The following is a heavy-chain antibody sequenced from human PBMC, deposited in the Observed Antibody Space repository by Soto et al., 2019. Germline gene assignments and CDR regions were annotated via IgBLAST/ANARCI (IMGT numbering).Heavy chain of an antibody. CDR3: VTAIAANTSDHY. CDR2: IYSGGST. V-gene: IGHV3-66*01. D-gene: IGHD6-13*01. CDR1: GFIVSNTY. J-gene: IGHJ4*02. Sequence: EVQLVESGGGLVQPGGSLRLSCAASGFIVSNTYMSWVRQAPGKGLEWVSFIYSGGSTFYADYVKGRFTVSRDSSTTMLYLQMSSLTAADTAVYYCVTAIAANTSDHYFGQGTMVTVSA.